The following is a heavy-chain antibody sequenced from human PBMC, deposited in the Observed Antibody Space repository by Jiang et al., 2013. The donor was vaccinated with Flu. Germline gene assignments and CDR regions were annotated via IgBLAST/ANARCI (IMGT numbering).Heavy chain of an antibody. CDR1: GFIFSNYA. J-gene: IGHJ3*02. CDR2: INPDNGNT. D-gene: IGHD6-6*01. CDR3: ARGGSMADRPKTLDI. Sequence: EVKKPGASVKVSCQASGFIFSNYAMHWVRTPGPGQGLEWMGWINPDNGNTKYSQKLKGRVTITRDTSARTVYMELSGLRPEDTAVYYCARGGSMADRPKTLDIWGLGTMVTVSS. V-gene: IGHV1-3*01.